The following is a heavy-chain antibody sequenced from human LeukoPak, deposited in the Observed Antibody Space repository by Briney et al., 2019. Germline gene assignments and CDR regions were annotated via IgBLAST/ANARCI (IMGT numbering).Heavy chain of an antibody. CDR3: AKDPSSGWYAPFDY. CDR2: ISGSAGST. J-gene: IGHJ4*02. V-gene: IGHV3-23*01. Sequence: GGSLRLSCAASGFTFSNYDMSWVRQAPGKGLEWVSAISGSAGSTYYADSVKGRFTISRDNSKNTLYLQMNSLRAEDTAVYHCAKDPSSGWYAPFDYWGQGTLVSVSS. D-gene: IGHD6-19*01. CDR1: GFTFSNYD.